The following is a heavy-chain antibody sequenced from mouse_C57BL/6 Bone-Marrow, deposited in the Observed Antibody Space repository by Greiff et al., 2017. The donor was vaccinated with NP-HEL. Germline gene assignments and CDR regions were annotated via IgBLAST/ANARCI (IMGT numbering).Heavy chain of an antibody. CDR3: ARKSNWGGWYFDG. V-gene: IGHV1-42*01. CDR2: INPSTGGT. Sequence: VQLQQSGPELVKPGASVKISCKASGYSFTGYYMNWVKQSPEKSLEWIGEINPSTGGTTYNQKFKAKATLTVDKSSSTAYMQLKSLTSEDSAVYYCARKSNWGGWYFDGWGTGTTVTVSS. J-gene: IGHJ1*03. D-gene: IGHD4-1*02. CDR1: GYSFTGYY.